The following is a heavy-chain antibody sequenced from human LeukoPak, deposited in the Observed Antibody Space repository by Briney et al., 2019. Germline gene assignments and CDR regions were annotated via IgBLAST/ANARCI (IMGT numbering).Heavy chain of an antibody. CDR1: GFTFSSYG. D-gene: IGHD3-10*01. Sequence: GGSLRLSCAASGFTFSSYGMHWVRQAPGKGLEWVAVISYDGSNKYYADSVKGRFTISRDNSKNTLYLQMNSLRAEDTAVYYCARDQLNIMWFGELKDYWGQGTLVTVSS. CDR2: ISYDGSNK. J-gene: IGHJ4*02. V-gene: IGHV3-30*03. CDR3: ARDQLNIMWFGELKDY.